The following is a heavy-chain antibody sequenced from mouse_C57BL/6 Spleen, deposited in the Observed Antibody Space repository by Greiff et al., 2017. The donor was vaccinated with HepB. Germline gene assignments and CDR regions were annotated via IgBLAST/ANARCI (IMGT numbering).Heavy chain of an antibody. D-gene: IGHD1-2*01. V-gene: IGHV1-15*01. CDR2: IDPETGGT. CDR3: TRGRLPGHFDY. Sequence: VQLQQSGAELVRPGASVTLSCKASGYTFTDYEMHWVKQTPVHGLEWIGAIDPETGGTAYNQKFKGKAILTADKSSSTAYMELRSLTSEDSAVYYCTRGRLPGHFDYWGQGTTLTVSS. CDR1: GYTFTDYE. J-gene: IGHJ2*01.